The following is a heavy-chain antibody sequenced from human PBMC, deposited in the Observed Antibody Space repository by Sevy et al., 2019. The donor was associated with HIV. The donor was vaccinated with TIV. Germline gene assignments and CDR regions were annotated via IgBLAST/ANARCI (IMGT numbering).Heavy chain of an antibody. V-gene: IGHV3-30*18. J-gene: IGHJ6*02. CDR2: ISYDGSNK. CDR3: AKSPQAGFYYGMDV. Sequence: GESLKISCAASGFTFSSYGMHWVRQAPGKGLEWVAVISYDGSNKYYADSVKGRFTISRDNSKNTLYLQMNSLRAEDTAVYYCAKSPQAGFYYGMDVWGQGTTVTVSS. CDR1: GFTFSSYG.